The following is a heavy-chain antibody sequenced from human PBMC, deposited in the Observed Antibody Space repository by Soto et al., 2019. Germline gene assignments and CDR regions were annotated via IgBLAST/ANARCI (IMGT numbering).Heavy chain of an antibody. J-gene: IGHJ6*02. CDR2: IIPIFGTA. D-gene: IGHD2-15*01. CDR1: GGTFSSYG. CDR3: ARDGISGMDV. V-gene: IGHV1-69*12. Sequence: QVQLVQSGAEVKKPGSSVKVSCKASGGTFSSYGISWVRQAPGQGLEWMGGIIPIFGTANYAQKFQGRVTISAGESTNTAYMELGSLRSEDTAVYYCARDGISGMDVWGQGTTVTVSS.